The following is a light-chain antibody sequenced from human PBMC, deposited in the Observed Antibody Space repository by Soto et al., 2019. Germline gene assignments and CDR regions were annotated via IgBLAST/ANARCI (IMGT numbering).Light chain of an antibody. CDR1: NSDVGGYNY. J-gene: IGLJ1*01. V-gene: IGLV2-14*01. Sequence: QSVLTQPASVSGSPGQSITISCTGTNSDVGGYNYVSWYQQHPGKAPELMIYEVSHRPSGVSNRFSGSKSDNTASLTISGRQAEDEADYYCSSYTSISSLYVFGTGTKVTVL. CDR2: EVS. CDR3: SSYTSISSLYV.